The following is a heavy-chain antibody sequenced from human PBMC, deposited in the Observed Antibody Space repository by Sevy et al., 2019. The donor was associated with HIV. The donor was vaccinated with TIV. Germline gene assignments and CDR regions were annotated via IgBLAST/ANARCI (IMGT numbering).Heavy chain of an antibody. Sequence: GGSLRLSCTGSGFTFGDYAMSWIRQAPGKGLEWVGSIRSQTYGGTTEYAASVKGRFTISRDNSKSIDYLQMNSLKAENTVVYYCTRVLGTISPSYYYGLDVWGQGTTVTVSS. CDR3: TRVLGTISPSYYYGLDV. CDR1: GFTFGDYA. D-gene: IGHD3-3*01. V-gene: IGHV3-49*03. J-gene: IGHJ6*02. CDR2: IRSQTYGGTT.